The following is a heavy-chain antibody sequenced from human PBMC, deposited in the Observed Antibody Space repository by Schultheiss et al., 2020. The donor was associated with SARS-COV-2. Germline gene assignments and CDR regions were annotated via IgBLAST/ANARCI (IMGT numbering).Heavy chain of an antibody. D-gene: IGHD1-14*01. J-gene: IGHJ6*03. Sequence: ASVKVSCKASGYTFTGYYMHWVRQAPGQGLEWMGRINPNSGGTNYAQKFQGRVTMTRDTSISTAYMELSRLRSDDTAVYYCARVGPGGSYYYMDVWGKGTTVTVSS. CDR1: GYTFTGYY. V-gene: IGHV1-2*06. CDR2: INPNSGGT. CDR3: ARVGPGGSYYYMDV.